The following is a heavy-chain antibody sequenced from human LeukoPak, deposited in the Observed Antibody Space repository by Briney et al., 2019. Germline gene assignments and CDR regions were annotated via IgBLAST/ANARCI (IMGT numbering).Heavy chain of an antibody. CDR2: ISSSSSYI. Sequence: PGWSLRLSCAASGFTFSSYSMNWVRQAPGKGLEWVSSISSSSSYIYYADSVKGRFTISRDNAKNSLYLQMNSLRAEDTAVYYCARGLCSGGSCYQNYYYYYYMDVWGKGTTVTVSS. D-gene: IGHD2-15*01. CDR1: GFTFSSYS. CDR3: ARGLCSGGSCYQNYYYYYYMDV. V-gene: IGHV3-21*01. J-gene: IGHJ6*03.